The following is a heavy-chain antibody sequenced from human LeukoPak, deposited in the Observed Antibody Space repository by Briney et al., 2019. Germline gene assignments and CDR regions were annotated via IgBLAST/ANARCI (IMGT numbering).Heavy chain of an antibody. CDR2: INPNTGGT. J-gene: IGHJ4*02. CDR3: ARADGYNLGDF. CDR1: GYTFTGYY. D-gene: IGHD5-24*01. Sequence: ASVKVSSKASGYTFTGYYLHWVRQAPGQGLEYMGWINPNTGGTNYVQKFQGRVTMTRDTSISTGYMELSSLRSDDTALYYCARADGYNLGDFWGEGTQVSVSS. V-gene: IGHV1-2*02.